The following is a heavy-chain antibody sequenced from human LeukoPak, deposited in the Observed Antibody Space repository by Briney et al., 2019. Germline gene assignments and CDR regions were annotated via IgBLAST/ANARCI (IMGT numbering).Heavy chain of an antibody. J-gene: IGHJ4*02. CDR2: ISSTSSSI. CDR3: ARLPGKRSPELES. V-gene: IGHV3-48*04. Sequence: GGSLRLSCAASGFSFSTYSMNWVRQAPGKGLEWVSYISSTSSSIYYADSVKGRFTISRDNAKNSLSLQMNSLRAEDTAVYYCARLPGKRSPELESWGQGTLVTVSS. CDR1: GFSFSTYS.